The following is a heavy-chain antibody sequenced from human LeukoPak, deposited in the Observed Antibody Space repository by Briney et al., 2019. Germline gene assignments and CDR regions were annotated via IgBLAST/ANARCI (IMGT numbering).Heavy chain of an antibody. CDR1: GFTFSSYG. CDR3: AKSLNPAKVVAADY. Sequence: GGSLRLSCAASGFTFSSYGMHWVRQAPGKGLEWVAVISYDGSNKYYADSVKGRFTISRDNPKNTLYMQMNSLRAEDTAVYYCAKSLNPAKVVAADYWGPGTLVTASS. D-gene: IGHD2-2*01. J-gene: IGHJ4*02. V-gene: IGHV3-30*18. CDR2: ISYDGSNK.